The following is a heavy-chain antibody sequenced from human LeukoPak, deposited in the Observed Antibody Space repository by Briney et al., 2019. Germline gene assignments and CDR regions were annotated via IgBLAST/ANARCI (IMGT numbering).Heavy chain of an antibody. CDR1: RFTFSTYS. Sequence: GGSLRLSCAASRFTFSTYSMNWVRQAPGKGLEWVSAISGSGGSTYYADSVKGRFTISRDNSKNTLYLQMNSLRAEDTAVYYCAKGREYGMDVWGQGTTVTVSS. CDR2: ISGSGGST. CDR3: AKGREYGMDV. J-gene: IGHJ6*02. V-gene: IGHV3-23*01.